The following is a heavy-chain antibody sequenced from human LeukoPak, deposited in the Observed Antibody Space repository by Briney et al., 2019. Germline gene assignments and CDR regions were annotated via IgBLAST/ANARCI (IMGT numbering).Heavy chain of an antibody. CDR1: GFAFSTYA. J-gene: IGHJ4*02. V-gene: IGHV3-23*01. Sequence: GGSLRLSCAASGFAFSTYAMSWVRQAPGMGPEWVSAISGSGGGTYYADSVKGRFTISRDNAKNTLYLLMNNLRAEDTAVYYCAKEDSSSSRYYFEYWGQGTLVTVSS. D-gene: IGHD6-6*01. CDR3: AKEDSSSSRYYFEY. CDR2: ISGSGGGT.